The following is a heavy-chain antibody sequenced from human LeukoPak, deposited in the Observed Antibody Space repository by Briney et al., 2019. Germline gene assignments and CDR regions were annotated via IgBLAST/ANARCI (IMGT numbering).Heavy chain of an antibody. Sequence: ASXKVSCXVSGYTLTELSMHWVRQAPGKGLEWMGGFDPEDGETIYAQKFQGRVTMTEDTYTDTAYMEMRRLRSEDTAVYYCTTVINNPIVATIGWGYWGQGTLVTVSS. D-gene: IGHD5-12*01. V-gene: IGHV1-24*01. CDR2: FDPEDGET. CDR1: GYTLTELS. CDR3: TTVINNPIVATIGWGY. J-gene: IGHJ4*02.